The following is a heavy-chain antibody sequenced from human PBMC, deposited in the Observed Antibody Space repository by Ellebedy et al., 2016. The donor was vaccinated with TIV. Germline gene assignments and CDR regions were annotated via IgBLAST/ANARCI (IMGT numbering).Heavy chain of an antibody. J-gene: IGHJ3*01. D-gene: IGHD4-23*01. CDR2: MTESGGNT. Sequence: GESLKISCAASGFTFSNYAMRWVRQAPGKGLEWVSSMTESGGNTYYADSVKGRFTISRDNSKDTLYLQMTSLRAEDTAIYYCARDPVGVGPAFDVWGQGTMVTVSS. V-gene: IGHV3-23*01. CDR1: GFTFSNYA. CDR3: ARDPVGVGPAFDV.